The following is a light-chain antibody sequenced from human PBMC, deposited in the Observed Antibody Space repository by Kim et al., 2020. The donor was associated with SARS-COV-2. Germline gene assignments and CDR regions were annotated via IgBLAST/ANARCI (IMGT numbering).Light chain of an antibody. CDR3: MQGTHWPRT. J-gene: IGKJ1*01. Sequence: DVVMTQSPLSLPVTLGQPASISCKSSQSLVHSDGNTYLNWFQQRPGQATRRLIYKVSNRDSGVPDRFSGSGSGADFTLRISRVEAEDVGVYYCMQGTHWPRTFGQGTKVDIK. CDR1: QSLVHSDGNTY. V-gene: IGKV2-30*02. CDR2: KVS.